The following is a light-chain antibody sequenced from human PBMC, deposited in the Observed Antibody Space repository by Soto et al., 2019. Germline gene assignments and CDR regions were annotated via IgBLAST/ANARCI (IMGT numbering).Light chain of an antibody. Sequence: DIQITQAPSSLSAYVDDRVIITCRASQSISNHLNWYQQKPGKAPKLLIFAASSLQSGVPSRFSGSRSGPDFTLTISSMQPEDFANYYCQQSYSRPQTFGQGNKLDXK. J-gene: IGKJ1*01. CDR2: AAS. CDR3: QQSYSRPQT. CDR1: QSISNH. V-gene: IGKV1-39*01.